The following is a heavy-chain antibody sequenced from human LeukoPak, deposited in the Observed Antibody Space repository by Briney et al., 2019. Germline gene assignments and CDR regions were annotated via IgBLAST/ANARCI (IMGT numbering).Heavy chain of an antibody. Sequence: GGSLRLSCSASGFTFSNYAMSWVRQAPGKGLEWVSVISGSGGSTYYADSVKGRFTISRDNSKNTLYLQMNSLRAEDTAVYYCARVGRVATTSRQYYFDYWGQGTLVTVSS. CDR3: ARVGRVATTSRQYYFDY. CDR1: GFTFSNYA. D-gene: IGHD1/OR15-1a*01. J-gene: IGHJ4*02. V-gene: IGHV3-23*01. CDR2: ISGSGGST.